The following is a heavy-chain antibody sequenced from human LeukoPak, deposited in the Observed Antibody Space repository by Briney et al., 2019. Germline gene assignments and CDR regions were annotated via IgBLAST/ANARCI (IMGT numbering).Heavy chain of an antibody. Sequence: GGSLRLSCAATGFTFDYYAMHWVRHSPGRGLEWVSGISWNSGSIDYAASVRGRFTISRDNANNSLYLQMNSLRPEDSALYYCAKGTGRYWTFFDDWGQGTLVTVSS. J-gene: IGHJ4*02. CDR3: AKGTGRYWTFFDD. D-gene: IGHD1-26*01. CDR1: GFTFDYYA. CDR2: ISWNSGSI. V-gene: IGHV3-9*01.